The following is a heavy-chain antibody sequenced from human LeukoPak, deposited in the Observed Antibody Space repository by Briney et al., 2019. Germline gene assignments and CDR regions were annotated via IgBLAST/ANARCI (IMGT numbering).Heavy chain of an antibody. CDR1: GFTFSSYE. V-gene: IGHV3-48*03. CDR3: ARGPTNGQAFDY. Sequence: GGSLRLSCAASGFTFSSYEMNWVRQAPGKGLEWVSYISSSGSTIYYADSVKGRFTISRDNAKNSVYLQMDSLRAEDTAVYYCARGPTNGQAFDYWGQGTLVSVSS. D-gene: IGHD2-8*01. J-gene: IGHJ4*02. CDR2: ISSSGSTI.